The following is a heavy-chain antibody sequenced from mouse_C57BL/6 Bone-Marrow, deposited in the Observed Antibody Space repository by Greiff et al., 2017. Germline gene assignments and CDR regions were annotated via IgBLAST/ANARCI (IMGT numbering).Heavy chain of an antibody. V-gene: IGHV1-39*01. CDR3: GRTYYYSSGYCAMDY. J-gene: IGHJ4*01. Sequence: VQLQQSGPELVKPGASVKISCKASGYSFTDYNMNWVKQSNGKSLEWIGVINPSYGTTTNNQQYKGKSTLTVEHTSSTAYMLHISLTSEDSAVYYCGRTYYYSSGYCAMDYWGQGTSVTVSS. CDR1: GYSFTDYN. CDR2: INPSYGTT. D-gene: IGHD1-1*01.